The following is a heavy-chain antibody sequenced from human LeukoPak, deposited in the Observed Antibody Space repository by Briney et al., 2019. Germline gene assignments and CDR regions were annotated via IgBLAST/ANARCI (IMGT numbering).Heavy chain of an antibody. J-gene: IGHJ5*02. CDR2: IIPIFGTA. Sequence: ASVKVSCKASGGTFSSYAISWVRQAPGQGLEWMGGIIPIFGTANYAQKFQGRVTITADESTSTAYMELSSLRSEDTAVHYCARDRAVRGVIIRRMFDPWGQGTLVTVSS. CDR1: GGTFSSYA. CDR3: ARDRAVRGVIIRRMFDP. D-gene: IGHD3-10*01. V-gene: IGHV1-69*01.